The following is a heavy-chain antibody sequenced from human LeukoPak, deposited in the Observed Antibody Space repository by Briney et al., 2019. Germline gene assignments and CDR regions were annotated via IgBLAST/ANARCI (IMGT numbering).Heavy chain of an antibody. V-gene: IGHV1-8*01. CDR2: VSPTSGKT. CDR3: ARGRVVWFGAGWYYDL. CDR1: GYTFTNYD. D-gene: IGHD3-10*01. Sequence: ASVKVSCKASGYTFTNYDFNWVRQATRQGPEWMGWVSPTSGKTEYAQKFQGRVTMTRNASISTVYMELNSLRSEDTAVYYCARGRVVWFGAGWYYDLWGRGTLVTVSS. J-gene: IGHJ2*01.